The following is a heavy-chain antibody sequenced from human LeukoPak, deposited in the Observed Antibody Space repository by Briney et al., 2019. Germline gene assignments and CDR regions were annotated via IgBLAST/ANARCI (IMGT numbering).Heavy chain of an antibody. CDR2: IYISGST. CDR1: GGSISSYY. CDR3: ARDLGVYFDC. D-gene: IGHD3-3*01. J-gene: IGHJ4*02. Sequence: KPSETLSLTCSVSGGSISSYYWSWIRQPAWKGLEWIGRIYISGSTNYNPSLKSRVTMSVDTSKNQFSLKLSSVTAADTAVYYCARDLGVYFDCWGQGTLVTVSS. V-gene: IGHV4-4*07.